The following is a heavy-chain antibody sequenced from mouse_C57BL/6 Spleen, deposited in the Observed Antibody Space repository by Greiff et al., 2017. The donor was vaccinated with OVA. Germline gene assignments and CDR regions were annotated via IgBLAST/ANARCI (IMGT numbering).Heavy chain of an antibody. CDR3: ARENYSNSYFDY. D-gene: IGHD2-5*01. J-gene: IGHJ2*01. Sequence: QVQLQQPGAELVKPGASVKLSCKASGYTFTSYWMHWVKQRPGQGLEWIGMIHPNSGSTNYNEKFKSKATLTVDKSSSTAYMQLSGLTSEDSAVYYCARENYSNSYFDYWGQGTTLTVSS. CDR1: GYTFTSYW. V-gene: IGHV1-64*01. CDR2: IHPNSGST.